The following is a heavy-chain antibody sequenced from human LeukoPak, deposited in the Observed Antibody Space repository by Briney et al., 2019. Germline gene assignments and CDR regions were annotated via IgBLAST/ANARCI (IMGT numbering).Heavy chain of an antibody. CDR3: VRSESAGRVY. Sequence: SETLSLTCTVSGGSISSGSYYWSWIRQPAGKGLEWIGRIYTSGSTNYNPSLKSRVTISVDTSKNQFSLKLSSVTAADTAVYYCVRSESAGRVYWGQGTLVTVSS. CDR2: IYTSGST. V-gene: IGHV4-61*02. D-gene: IGHD6-13*01. J-gene: IGHJ4*02. CDR1: GGSISSGSYY.